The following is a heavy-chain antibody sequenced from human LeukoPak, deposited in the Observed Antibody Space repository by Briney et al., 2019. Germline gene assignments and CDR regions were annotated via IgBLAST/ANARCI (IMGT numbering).Heavy chain of an antibody. D-gene: IGHD5-18*01. CDR2: FDPEDGET. CDR3: ARTLGYNPVDH. CDR1: GYTLTELS. V-gene: IGHV1-24*01. J-gene: IGHJ4*02. Sequence: ASVKVSCKVSGYTLTELSMHWVRQAPGKGLEWMGGFDPEDGETIYAQKFQGRVTITRDTSASTAYMELSSLRSEDTAVYYCARTLGYNPVDHWGQGTLVTVSS.